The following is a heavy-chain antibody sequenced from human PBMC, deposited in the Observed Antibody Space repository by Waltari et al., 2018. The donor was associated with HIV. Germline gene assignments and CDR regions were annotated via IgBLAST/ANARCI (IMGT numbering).Heavy chain of an antibody. CDR2: IYYSGSN. CDR1: GGSISSSRYY. V-gene: IGHV4-39*02. J-gene: IGHJ4*02. Sequence: QLQLQESGPGLVKSSETLSLTCTVSGGSISSSRYYWGWIRQPPGKGLEWSGSIYYSGSNNYNPARKSRVTISVDTSKNQFSLKLSSVTAADTAVYYCARDQGIAARPPGDYWGQGTLVTVSS. CDR3: ARDQGIAARPPGDY. D-gene: IGHD6-6*01.